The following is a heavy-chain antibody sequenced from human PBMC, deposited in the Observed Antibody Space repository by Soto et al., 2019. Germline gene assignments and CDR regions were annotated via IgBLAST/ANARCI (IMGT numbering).Heavy chain of an antibody. D-gene: IGHD6-19*01. J-gene: IGHJ2*01. CDR3: AREGLWLDYWYFDL. CDR2: INHSGSA. V-gene: IGHV4-34*02. Sequence: QVQLQQWGAGVLKPSETLSLTCAVNGGSFTAYQWSWIRQAPGKGLEWIGKINHSGSAIYNPSLKRRVTISVDTSQNQFSLKLRSLTGADTAVYYCAREGLWLDYWYFDLWGRGTLVTVSS. CDR1: GGSFTAYQ.